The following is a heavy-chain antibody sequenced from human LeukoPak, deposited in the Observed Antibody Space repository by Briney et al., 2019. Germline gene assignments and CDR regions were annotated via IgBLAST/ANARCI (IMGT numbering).Heavy chain of an antibody. CDR3: ARGLKPAAAFDY. Sequence: ASVKVSCKASGYTFTSYDINWVRQATGQGLEWMGWMNPNSGNTGYAQKFQGRVTITRNTSTSTAYMELSSLRSEDTAVYYCARGLKPAAAFDYWGQGALVTVSS. D-gene: IGHD2-2*01. V-gene: IGHV1-8*03. CDR2: MNPNSGNT. J-gene: IGHJ4*02. CDR1: GYTFTSYD.